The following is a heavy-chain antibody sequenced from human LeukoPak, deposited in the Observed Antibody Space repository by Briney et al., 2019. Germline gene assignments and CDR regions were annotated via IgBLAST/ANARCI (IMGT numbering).Heavy chain of an antibody. CDR1: GGSISSYY. V-gene: IGHV4-4*07. CDR3: ARGRDYYYDSSGPFDY. CDR2: IYTSGST. J-gene: IGHJ4*02. D-gene: IGHD3-22*01. Sequence: SETLSLTCTVSGGSISSYYRSWIRQPAGKGLEWIGRIYTSGSTNYNPSLKSRVTMSVDTSKNQFSLKLSSVTAAGTAVYYCARGRDYYYDSSGPFDYWGQGTLVTVSS.